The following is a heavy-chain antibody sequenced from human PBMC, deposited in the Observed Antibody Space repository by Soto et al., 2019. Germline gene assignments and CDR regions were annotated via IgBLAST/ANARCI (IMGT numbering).Heavy chain of an antibody. J-gene: IGHJ4*02. CDR2: INPKSGGT. CDR1: GDTFTANY. Sequence: XSVKVSCEASGDTFTANYIHWVRQAPVQGFEWMGWINPKSGGTKYPQKFQGRVTMTRDTSLSTVYMTLTRLTSDDTAVYYCARDLAKGGGSAGFDHWGQGTLVTVSS. D-gene: IGHD1-26*01. V-gene: IGHV1-2*02. CDR3: ARDLAKGGGSAGFDH.